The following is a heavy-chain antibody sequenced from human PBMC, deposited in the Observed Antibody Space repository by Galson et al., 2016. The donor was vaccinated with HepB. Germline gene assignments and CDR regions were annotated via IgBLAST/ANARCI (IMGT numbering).Heavy chain of an antibody. CDR2: TYYRSKWYY. CDR1: GDSVSSINAA. CDR3: ARDRASWDAQNTGNYDY. J-gene: IGHJ4*02. Sequence: CAISGDSVSSINAAWIWIRQSPSRGLEWLGRTYYRSKWYYDYAVSVKSRMTINPDTSKNQLSLHLKSVTPEDTAVYYCARDRASWDAQNTGNYDYWGQGTLVTVPS. D-gene: IGHD2/OR15-2a*01. V-gene: IGHV6-1*01.